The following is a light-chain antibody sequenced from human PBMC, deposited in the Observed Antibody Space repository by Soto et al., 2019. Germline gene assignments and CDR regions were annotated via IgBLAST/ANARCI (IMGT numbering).Light chain of an antibody. CDR1: QDISNY. V-gene: IGKV1-33*01. CDR3: QQYDNLPSYT. Sequence: IQMTQSPSYLSASVGDRVTITCQASQDISNYLNWYQQKPGKAPKLLIYDASNLETGVPSRFSGSGSGTDFTFTISSLQPEDIATYYCQQYDNLPSYTFGQGTKLEIK. J-gene: IGKJ2*01. CDR2: DAS.